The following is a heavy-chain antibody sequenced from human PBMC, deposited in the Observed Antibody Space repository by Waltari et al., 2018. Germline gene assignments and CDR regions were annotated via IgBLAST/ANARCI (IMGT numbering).Heavy chain of an antibody. Sequence: QVQLQQWGAGLLKPSETLSLTCAVYGGSFSGYYWSWIRQPPGKGLVWIGEINPSGTTNDTPSSTVRVPISVDTSKNQFSLKLSSVTAADTAVYYCARGQVARSYYYYYYGMDVWGQGTTVTVSS. D-gene: IGHD5-12*01. V-gene: IGHV4-34*01. CDR2: INPSGTT. J-gene: IGHJ6*02. CDR1: GGSFSGYY. CDR3: ARGQVARSYYYYYYGMDV.